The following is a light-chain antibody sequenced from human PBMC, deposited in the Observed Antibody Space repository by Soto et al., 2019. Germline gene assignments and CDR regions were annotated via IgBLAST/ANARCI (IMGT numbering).Light chain of an antibody. CDR1: SSYIGAYNF. Sequence: QSALTKPASVSGSPGKSLTFSCPGTSSYIGAYNFVSWYQQHPGKAPKLMIFVVNNRPSGVSNRFSDSKSGSTASLTISALQHEDGAEYYCFLNTTRTTYVFGRVNKLTV. CDR3: FLNTTRTTYV. V-gene: IGLV2-14*01. CDR2: VVN. J-gene: IGLJ1*01.